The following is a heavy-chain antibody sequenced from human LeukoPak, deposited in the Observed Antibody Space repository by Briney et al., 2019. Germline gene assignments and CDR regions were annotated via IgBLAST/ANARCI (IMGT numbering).Heavy chain of an antibody. CDR2: INDSGGST. D-gene: IGHD6-19*01. Sequence: GGSLRLSCAASGFTFSSYAMSWVRQAPGKGLEWVSAINDSGGSTYSADSVKGRFTISRDNSKNTLYLQMNSLRAEDTAVYYCAKGRGSGWYYFDYWGQGILVTVSS. V-gene: IGHV3-23*01. CDR1: GFTFSSYA. J-gene: IGHJ4*02. CDR3: AKGRGSGWYYFDY.